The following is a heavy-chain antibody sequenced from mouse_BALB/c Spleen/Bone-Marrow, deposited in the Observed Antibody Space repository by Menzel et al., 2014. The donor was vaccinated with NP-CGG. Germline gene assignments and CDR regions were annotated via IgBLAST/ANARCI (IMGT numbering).Heavy chain of an antibody. CDR2: IYPGNGDT. Sequence: GASRKTSCKSSSYTFTSYNMHWVKQTPGQGLEWIGAIYPGNGDTSYNQKFKGKATLTADKSSSTAYMLLSSLTSEDSAVYYCARNYYGYYYALDYCDQATS. CDR1: SYTFTSYN. V-gene: IGHV1-12*01. J-gene: IGHJ4*01. CDR3: ARNYYGYYYALDY. D-gene: IGHD1-1*01.